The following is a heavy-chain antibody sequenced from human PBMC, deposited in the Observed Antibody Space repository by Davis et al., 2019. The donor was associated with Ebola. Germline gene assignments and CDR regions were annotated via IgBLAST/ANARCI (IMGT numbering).Heavy chain of an antibody. CDR2: ISGSGGST. J-gene: IGHJ5*02. V-gene: IGHV3-23*01. Sequence: GGSLRLSCAASGFTFSSYAMSWVRQAPGKGLEWVSAISGSGGSTYYADSVKGRFTISRDNSKNTLYLQMNSLRAEDTAVYYCARGGRDFWSGYFGSWGQGTLVTVSS. CDR1: GFTFSSYA. CDR3: ARGGRDFWSGYFGS. D-gene: IGHD3-3*01.